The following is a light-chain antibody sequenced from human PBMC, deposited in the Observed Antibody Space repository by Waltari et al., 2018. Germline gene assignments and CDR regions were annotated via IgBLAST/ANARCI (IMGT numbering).Light chain of an antibody. J-gene: IGLJ1*01. CDR1: SSAVGGYNY. CDR3: CSYADSYTYV. CDR2: DVS. V-gene: IGLV2-11*01. Sequence: QSALTQPRSVSGSPGQSVTISCTGTSSAVGGYNYVSWYQQQPGKAPKLMIYDVSKRPSGVPDRFSGSKSGNTASLTISGLQAEDEADYYCCSYADSYTYVFGTGTEVTVL.